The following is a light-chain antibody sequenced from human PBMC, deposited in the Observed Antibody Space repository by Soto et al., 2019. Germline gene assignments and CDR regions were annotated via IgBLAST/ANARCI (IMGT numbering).Light chain of an antibody. V-gene: IGKV3-20*01. J-gene: IGKJ2*01. CDR1: RSFASSY. CDR3: QQYDSSPPYT. CDR2: AAS. Sequence: EIVLTQSPVTLSLSPGERATLSCRASRSFASSYLGWYQQKPGQAPRLLIYAASTRATGIPDRFSGSGSATDFPLTISRLEPEDSAVYYCQQYDSSPPYTFGQGTKLEIK.